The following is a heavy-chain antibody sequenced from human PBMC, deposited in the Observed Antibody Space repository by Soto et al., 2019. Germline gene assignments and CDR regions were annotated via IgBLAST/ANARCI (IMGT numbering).Heavy chain of an antibody. V-gene: IGHV5-51*01. CDR2: IYPADSDT. CDR1: GYIFSNYW. Sequence: GESLKISCEASGYIFSNYWIGWVRQMPGKGLEWMGIIYPADSDTRYSPSFQGQVTISADKAISTAYLQWSSLKASDTAMYFCARHEMYVYSSDSDAFDIWGQGTLVTVSS. CDR3: ARHEMYVYSSDSDAFDI. J-gene: IGHJ3*02. D-gene: IGHD5-18*01.